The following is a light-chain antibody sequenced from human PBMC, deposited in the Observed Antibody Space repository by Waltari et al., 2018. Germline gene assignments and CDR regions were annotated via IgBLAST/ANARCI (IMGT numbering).Light chain of an antibody. Sequence: DIQMTQSPSTLSASVGDRVTITCRASQTITNWLAWYQQNPGEAPKPLIYKASTLDMGVPSRFSGSGSGTEFTLTISSLQPDDFATYYCQQYDNYPYTFGQGTKLEIK. CDR1: QTITNW. V-gene: IGKV1-5*03. CDR2: KAS. CDR3: QQYDNYPYT. J-gene: IGKJ2*01.